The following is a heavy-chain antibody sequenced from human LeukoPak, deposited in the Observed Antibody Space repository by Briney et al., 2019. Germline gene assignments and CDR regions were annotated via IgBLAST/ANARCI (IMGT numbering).Heavy chain of an antibody. V-gene: IGHV3-30*18. Sequence: GGSLRLSCAASGFTFTNYAMTWVRQAPGKGLEWVAVISYDGSNKYYADSVKGRFTISRDNSKNTLYLQMNSLRAEDTAVYYCAKDQSGSYFDPWFDPWGQGTLVTVSS. J-gene: IGHJ5*02. CDR1: GFTFTNYA. CDR2: ISYDGSNK. CDR3: AKDQSGSYFDPWFDP. D-gene: IGHD1-26*01.